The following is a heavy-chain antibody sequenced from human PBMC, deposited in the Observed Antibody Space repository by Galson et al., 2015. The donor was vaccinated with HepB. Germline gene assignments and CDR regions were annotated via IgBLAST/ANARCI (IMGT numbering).Heavy chain of an antibody. Sequence: SLRLSCAASGFTFSDYYMSWIRQAPGKGLEWVSYISSSSSYTNYADSVKGRFTISRNNAKNSLYLQMNSLRAEDTAVYYCARVYRYNWNATPYYYYYYRDVWGKGTTVTVSS. CDR3: ARVYRYNWNATPYYYYYYRDV. D-gene: IGHD1-20*01. V-gene: IGHV3-11*06. CDR1: GFTFSDYY. CDR2: ISSSSSYT. J-gene: IGHJ6*03.